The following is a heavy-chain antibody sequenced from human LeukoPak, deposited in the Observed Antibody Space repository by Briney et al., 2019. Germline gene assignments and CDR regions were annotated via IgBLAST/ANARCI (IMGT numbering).Heavy chain of an antibody. CDR1: GFSFSTSAVG. CDR3: AHREVRLDYFDY. J-gene: IGHJ4*02. CDR2: IYWDDDK. Sequence: SGPTLVNPTQSLTLTCTFSGFSFSTSAVGVGWIRQPPGKALEWLALIYWDDDKRYNTSLKSRLTITKDTSKNQVVLIMTDMDPVDTATYFCAHREVRLDYFDYRGQGILVTVSS. D-gene: IGHD3-9*01. V-gene: IGHV2-5*02.